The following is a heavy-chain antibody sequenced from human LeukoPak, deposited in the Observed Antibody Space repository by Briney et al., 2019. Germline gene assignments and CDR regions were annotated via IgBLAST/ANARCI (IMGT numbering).Heavy chain of an antibody. CDR1: GFSIPGYS. CDR2: LGGSGRSS. D-gene: IGHD6-13*01. CDR3: ALGYNSNWFRLGYFDY. J-gene: IGHJ4*02. Sequence: GGSLRLSCAASGFSIPGYSMSWVRQAPGKGLEWVSTLGGSGRSSFFADSVKGRFTISRDNSKYTVYLQMNTLRVEDTAVYFCALGYNSNWFRLGYFDYWGQGTQVTVSS. V-gene: IGHV3-23*01.